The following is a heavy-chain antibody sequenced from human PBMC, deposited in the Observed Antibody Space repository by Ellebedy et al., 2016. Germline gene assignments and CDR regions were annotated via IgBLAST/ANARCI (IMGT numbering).Heavy chain of an antibody. CDR3: ARGSGYNYGTTVNYFRYYMDV. D-gene: IGHD5-18*01. V-gene: IGHV1-69*10. CDR1: GGTFSTYG. J-gene: IGHJ6*03. CDR2: IISMLGTA. Sequence: SVKVSCKAPGGTFSTYGFSWVRRAPGQGLEWVGGIISMLGTANYAQNMQGRVTITADKSANTVYMELGGLRSEDTAVYYCARGSGYNYGTTVNYFRYYMDVWGRGTTVTVSS.